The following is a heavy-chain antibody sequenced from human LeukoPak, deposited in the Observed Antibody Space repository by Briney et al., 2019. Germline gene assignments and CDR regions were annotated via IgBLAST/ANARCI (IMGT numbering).Heavy chain of an antibody. Sequence: GGSLRLSCAASGFTFSSYWMSWARQAAGKGLEWVASINHNGNVNYYVDSVKGRFTISRDNAKTSLYLQMSNLRAEDTAVYFCARGGGLDVWGQGATVTVSS. CDR2: INHNGNVN. J-gene: IGHJ6*02. CDR3: ARGGGLDV. CDR1: GFTFSSYW. V-gene: IGHV3-7*03. D-gene: IGHD3-16*01.